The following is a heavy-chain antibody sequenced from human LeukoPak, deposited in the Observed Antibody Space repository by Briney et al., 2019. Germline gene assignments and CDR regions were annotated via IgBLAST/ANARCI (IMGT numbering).Heavy chain of an antibody. CDR1: GGTFSSYA. CDR3: ARVQQWELLRWDYYYGMDV. CDR2: IIPILGIA. V-gene: IGHV1-69*04. J-gene: IGHJ6*02. Sequence: ASVKVSCKASGGTFSSYAISWVRQAPGQGLEWMGRIIPILGIANYAQKFQGRVTITADKSTSTAYMELSSLRFEDTAVYYCARVQQWELLRWDYYYGMDVWGQGTTVTVSS. D-gene: IGHD1-26*01.